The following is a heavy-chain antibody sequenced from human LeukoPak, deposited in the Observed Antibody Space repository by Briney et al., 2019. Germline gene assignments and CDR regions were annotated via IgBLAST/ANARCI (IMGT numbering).Heavy chain of an antibody. CDR1: GGSFSGYY. CDR3: ARGRGYSSGWYYYYGMDV. Sequence: PSETLSLTCAVYGGSFSGYYWSWIRQPPGKGLEWIGEINHSGSTNYNPSLKSRVTISVDTSKNQFSLKLSSVTAADTAVYYCARGRGYSSGWYYYYGMDVWGQGTTVTVSS. CDR2: INHSGST. D-gene: IGHD6-13*01. V-gene: IGHV4-34*01. J-gene: IGHJ6*02.